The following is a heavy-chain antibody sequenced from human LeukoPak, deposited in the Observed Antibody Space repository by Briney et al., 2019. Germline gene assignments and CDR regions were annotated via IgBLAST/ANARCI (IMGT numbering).Heavy chain of an antibody. CDR2: ISGSGGST. CDR1: GFRFSSYE. CDR3: AKDGYCSGGSCYGLFDY. J-gene: IGHJ4*02. V-gene: IGHV3-23*01. D-gene: IGHD2-15*01. Sequence: GGSLRLSCAASGFRFSSYEMNWVRQAPGKGLEWVSAISGSGGSTYYADSVKGRFTISRDNSKNTLYLQMNSLRAEDTAVYYCAKDGYCSGGSCYGLFDYWGQGTLVTVSS.